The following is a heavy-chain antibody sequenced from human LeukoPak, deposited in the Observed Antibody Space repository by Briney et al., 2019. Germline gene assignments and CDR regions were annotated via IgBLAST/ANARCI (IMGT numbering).Heavy chain of an antibody. V-gene: IGHV4-34*01. Sequence: SETLSLTCTVSGGSFSGXYWXWIRQPPGXXXXXXGEINHSXSXNYNPSLXSRXXXSVDTSKNQFSLKLSSVTAADTAVYYCAREVATIPRYAFDIWGQGTMVTVSS. D-gene: IGHD5-12*01. CDR3: AREVATIPRYAFDI. J-gene: IGHJ3*02. CDR2: INHSXSX. CDR1: GGSFSGXY.